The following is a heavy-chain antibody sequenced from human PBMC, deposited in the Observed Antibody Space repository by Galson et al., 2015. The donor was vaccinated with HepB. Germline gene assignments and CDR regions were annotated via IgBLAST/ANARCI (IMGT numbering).Heavy chain of an antibody. CDR1: GGTFSSYA. Sequence: SVKVSCKASGGTFSSYAISRVRQAPGQELEWMGGIIPIFGTANYAQKFQGRVTITADESTSTAYMELSSLRSEDTAVYYCARGAYSSSWTGWFDPWGQGTLVTVSS. CDR3: ARGAYSSSWTGWFDP. V-gene: IGHV1-69*13. CDR2: IIPIFGTA. D-gene: IGHD6-13*01. J-gene: IGHJ5*02.